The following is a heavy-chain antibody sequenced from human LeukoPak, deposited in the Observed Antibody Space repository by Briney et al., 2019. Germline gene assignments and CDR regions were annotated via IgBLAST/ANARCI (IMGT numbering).Heavy chain of an antibody. CDR1: GFTFGTSA. Sequence: PGGSLRLSCAASGFTFGTSAMSWVRQAPGKGPEWVSTFGRSGSDTYYSASVKGRFTIFRDNSKNTLYLQMNSLRDEDTAVYYCAKGSLGSWYYFDYWGQGTLVTVSS. CDR3: AKGSLGSWYYFDY. D-gene: IGHD6-13*01. V-gene: IGHV3-23*01. J-gene: IGHJ4*02. CDR2: FGRSGSDT.